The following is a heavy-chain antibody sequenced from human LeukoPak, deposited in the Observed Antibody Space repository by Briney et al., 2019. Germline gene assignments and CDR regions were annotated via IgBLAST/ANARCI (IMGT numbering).Heavy chain of an antibody. Sequence: PGGSLRLSCGASGFTFSRYWMSWVRQVPGKGLEWVAKIKEDGSEKYYVDSVEGRFTISRDNAKNSLCLQMNSLRAEDTAVYYCARDPGREGDFDYWGQGTLVTVSS. CDR2: IKEDGSEK. D-gene: IGHD3-10*01. V-gene: IGHV3-7*04. CDR1: GFTFSRYW. CDR3: ARDPGREGDFDY. J-gene: IGHJ4*02.